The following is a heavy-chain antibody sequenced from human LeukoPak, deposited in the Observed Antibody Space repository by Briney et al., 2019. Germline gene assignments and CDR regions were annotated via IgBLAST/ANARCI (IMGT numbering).Heavy chain of an antibody. CDR1: GFTFDDYG. J-gene: IGHJ3*02. D-gene: IGHD1-26*01. V-gene: IGHV3-20*04. CDR3: ARLGVGATRDAFDI. CDR2: INWTGGST. Sequence: GGSLRLSCAASGFTFDDYGMSWVREAPGKGLECGSGINWTGGSTGYADSGKGRFTISRNNAKNSLYLQMNSMRAGVTALYYCARLGVGATRDAFDIWGQGTMVSVSS.